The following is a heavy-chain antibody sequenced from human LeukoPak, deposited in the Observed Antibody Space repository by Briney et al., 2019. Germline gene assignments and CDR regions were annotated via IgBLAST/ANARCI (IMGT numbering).Heavy chain of an antibody. Sequence: GGSLRLSCAASGFTFSDYYMSWIRQAPGKGLEWVAVISYDGSNKYYADSVKGRFTISRDNSKNTLYLQMNSLRAEDTAVYYCAKGNVGYSSGWYDYWGQGTLVTVSS. CDR2: ISYDGSNK. V-gene: IGHV3-30*18. J-gene: IGHJ4*02. CDR3: AKGNVGYSSGWYDY. D-gene: IGHD6-19*01. CDR1: GFTFSDYY.